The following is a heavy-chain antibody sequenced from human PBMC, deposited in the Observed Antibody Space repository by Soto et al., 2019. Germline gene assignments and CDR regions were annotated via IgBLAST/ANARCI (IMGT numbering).Heavy chain of an antibody. Sequence: SETLSLTCTVSGGSVNSGSYYWSWIRQPPGKGLEWIGYVYYSGTTNYNSSLKSRVTISVDTSKNHFSLKLTTVTAADTAVYYCARFSYANSWEIEFSGQGYLVTVSS. CDR2: VYYSGTT. V-gene: IGHV4-61*01. J-gene: IGHJ4*02. D-gene: IGHD6-13*01. CDR1: GGSVNSGSYY. CDR3: ARFSYANSWEIEF.